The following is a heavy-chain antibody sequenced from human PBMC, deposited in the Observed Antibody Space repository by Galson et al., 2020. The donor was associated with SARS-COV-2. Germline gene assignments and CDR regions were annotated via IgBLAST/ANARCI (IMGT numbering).Heavy chain of an antibody. CDR3: ARVPVGIAPIWASSDYGLCV. D-gene: IGHD3-16*01. Sequence: SGPTLVKPTQTLTLTCTFSGFSLSTSGMCVSWIRQPPGKALEWLARIDWDDDKYYSTSLKTRLTISKDTSKNQVVLTMTNMDPVDTATYYCARVPVGIAPIWASSDYGLCVWGHGTTVTVSS. J-gene: IGHJ6*02. CDR2: IDWDDDK. CDR1: GFSLSTSGMC. V-gene: IGHV2-70*11.